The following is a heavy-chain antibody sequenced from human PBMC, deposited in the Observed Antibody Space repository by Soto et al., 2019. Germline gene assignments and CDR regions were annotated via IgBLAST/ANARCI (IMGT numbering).Heavy chain of an antibody. Sequence: QLQLVKSGAEVRAPGSSVKVSCKASGGTFSSYTVIWVRQAPGQGLEWMGGITPTLNIAKYAEKFQGRVTITADESTSTVNMHLSSRRSEDTAVYVCARGYDSGSNPSAFDYWGQGTLVAVSA. D-gene: IGHD1-26*01. CDR3: ARGYDSGSNPSAFDY. CDR2: ITPTLNIA. CDR1: GGTFSSYT. V-gene: IGHV1-69*01. J-gene: IGHJ4*02.